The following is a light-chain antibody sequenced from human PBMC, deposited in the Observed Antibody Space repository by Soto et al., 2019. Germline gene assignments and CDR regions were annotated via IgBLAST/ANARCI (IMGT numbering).Light chain of an antibody. CDR1: QSVSSY. J-gene: IGKJ5*01. CDR2: DAS. V-gene: IGKV3-11*01. CDR3: QQYSNWPPIT. Sequence: EIVLTQSPATLSLSPGERATLSCRASQSVSSYLACYQQKPGQAPRLLIYDASNRATGIPARFSGSGSGTEFTLTISSLQSEDFAVYYCQQYSNWPPITFGQGTRLEI.